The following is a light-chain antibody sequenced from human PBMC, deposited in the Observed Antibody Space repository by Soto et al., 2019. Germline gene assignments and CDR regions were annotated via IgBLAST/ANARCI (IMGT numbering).Light chain of an antibody. Sequence: EIVMTQSPATLSVSPGGRATLSCRASEGVSDNLAWYQQKPGQPPRLLIYGASTRATGIPARFSGSGSGTEFTLTISSLQSEDFAVYYCQQYDTWPPMYTFGQGTNLEIK. J-gene: IGKJ2*01. CDR2: GAS. CDR1: EGVSDN. CDR3: QQYDTWPPMYT. V-gene: IGKV3-15*01.